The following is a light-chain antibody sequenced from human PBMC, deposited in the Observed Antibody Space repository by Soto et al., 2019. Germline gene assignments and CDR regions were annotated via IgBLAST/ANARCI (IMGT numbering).Light chain of an antibody. CDR1: QGVNSY. Sequence: IQLTQSPSSLSASVGDRVTITCRASQGVNSYLAWYQQKPGKAPRLLIYAASALQSGVPSRFSGTGSGTDFTLTISSLQPEDFATYYCQQLNNYPITFGQGTRLEIK. CDR2: AAS. CDR3: QQLNNYPIT. V-gene: IGKV1-9*01. J-gene: IGKJ5*01.